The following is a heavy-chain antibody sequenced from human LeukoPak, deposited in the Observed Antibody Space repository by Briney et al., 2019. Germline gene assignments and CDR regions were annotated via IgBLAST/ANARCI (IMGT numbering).Heavy chain of an antibody. J-gene: IGHJ4*02. Sequence: PGGSLTLSCAASGFTFSGYSMDWVRQAPGKGLEWVAYIAGSSSTIYYADSVKGRFTISRDNAKNSLYLQMNNLRADDTAVYYCARDPALDYWGQGTLVTVSS. D-gene: IGHD6-25*01. CDR1: GFTFSGYS. V-gene: IGHV3-48*01. CDR3: ARDPALDY. CDR2: IAGSSSTI.